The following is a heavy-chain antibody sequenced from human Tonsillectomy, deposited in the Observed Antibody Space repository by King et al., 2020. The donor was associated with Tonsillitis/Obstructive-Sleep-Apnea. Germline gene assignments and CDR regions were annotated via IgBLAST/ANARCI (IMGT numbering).Heavy chain of an antibody. Sequence: EVQLVESGGGLIQPGGSLRLSCAASGFTVSSNYMSWVRQAPGKGLEWVSGIYSGGSTYYADSVKGRFTISRDNSKNTLYLQMNSLRAEDTAVYYCARGAYSSSWSVDYWGQGTLVTVSS. D-gene: IGHD6-13*01. J-gene: IGHJ4*02. CDR2: IYSGGST. V-gene: IGHV3-53*01. CDR1: GFTVSSNY. CDR3: ARGAYSSSWSVDY.